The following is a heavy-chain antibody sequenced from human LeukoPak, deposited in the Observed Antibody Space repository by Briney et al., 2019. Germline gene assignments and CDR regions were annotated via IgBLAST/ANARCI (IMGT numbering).Heavy chain of an antibody. Sequence: PGRSLRLSCAASGFTFSSYGMNWVRQAPGKGLEWVSYISSSSSTIYYADSVKGRFTISRDNAKNSLYLQMNSLRAEDTAVYYYAREGLYMDVWGKGTTVTVSS. V-gene: IGHV3-48*04. CDR1: GFTFSSYG. CDR3: AREGLYMDV. CDR2: ISSSSSTI. J-gene: IGHJ6*03.